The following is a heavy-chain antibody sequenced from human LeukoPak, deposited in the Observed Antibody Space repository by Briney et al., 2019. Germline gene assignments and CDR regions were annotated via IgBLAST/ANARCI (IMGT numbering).Heavy chain of an antibody. J-gene: IGHJ4*02. D-gene: IGHD2-2*01. CDR1: GFTLSNHW. V-gene: IGHV3-7*01. Sequence: GGSLRLSCAASGFTLSNHWMIWVRQAPGKGLECVANIKQDGTEKYYLDSVKGRFTISRDNAKNSLYLQMNSLRVEDTAVYHCARSMKSDIVIVPAALFDFWGQGTLVTVSS. CDR3: ARSMKSDIVIVPAALFDF. CDR2: IKQDGTEK.